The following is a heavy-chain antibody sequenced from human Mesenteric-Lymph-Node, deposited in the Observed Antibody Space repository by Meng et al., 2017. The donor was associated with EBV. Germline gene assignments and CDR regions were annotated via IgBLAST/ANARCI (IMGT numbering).Heavy chain of an antibody. V-gene: IGHV3-11*01. CDR3: ARDPQTSSLAYCGGLCYNWFDP. CDR1: VFSLRYYY. CDR2: ISGSGTTK. J-gene: IGHJ5*02. D-gene: IGHD2-21*01. Sequence: QVQLVESGGDLVKPGGSLRLSCIASVFSLRYYYMSWIRLAPGKGLEWVSYISGSGTTKYYGDFVQGRFTVSRDNAKNSLYLQMNNLRPDDTAVYYCARDPQTSSLAYCGGLCYNWFDPWGQGTLVTVSS.